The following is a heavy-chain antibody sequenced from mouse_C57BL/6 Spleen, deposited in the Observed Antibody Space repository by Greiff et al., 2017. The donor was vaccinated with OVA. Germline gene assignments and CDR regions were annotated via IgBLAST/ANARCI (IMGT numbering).Heavy chain of an antibody. CDR2: IYPRSGNT. D-gene: IGHD2-2*01. J-gene: IGHJ4*01. CDR3: ARFSTTVSMDY. Sequence: VQLVESGAELARPGASVKLSCKASGYTFTSYGISWVKQRTGQGLEWIGEIYPRSGNTYYNEKFKGKATLTADKSSSTAYMELRSLTSEDSAVYFCARFSTTVSMDYWGQGTSVTVSS. CDR1: GYTFTSYG. V-gene: IGHV1-81*01.